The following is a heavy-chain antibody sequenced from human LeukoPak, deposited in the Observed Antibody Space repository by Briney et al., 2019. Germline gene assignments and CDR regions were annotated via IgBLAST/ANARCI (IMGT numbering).Heavy chain of an antibody. D-gene: IGHD3-10*01. CDR1: GYTFTSYD. V-gene: IGHV1-8*01. CDR3: ATDSFTMVRGGYYYFDY. CDR2: MNPNSGNT. J-gene: IGHJ4*02. Sequence: GASVKVSCKASGYTFTSYDINWVRQATGQGLEWMGWMNPNSGNTGYAQNFQGRVTMTRNTSISTAYMELSSLRSEDTAVYYCATDSFTMVRGGYYYFDYWGQGTLVTVSS.